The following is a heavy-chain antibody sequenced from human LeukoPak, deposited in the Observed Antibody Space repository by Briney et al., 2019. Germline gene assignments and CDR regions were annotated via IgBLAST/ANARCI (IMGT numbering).Heavy chain of an antibody. CDR2: ISSSSTYI. CDR3: ARTTVTSYSYYYMDV. J-gene: IGHJ6*03. Sequence: PGGSLRLSCAASGFTFSSYTMNWVRQAPAKGLEWVSSISSSSTYIYYADSVKGRFTISRDNAKNSLYLQMNSLRAEDTAVYYCARTTVTSYSYYYMDVWGKGTTVTVSS. V-gene: IGHV3-21*01. D-gene: IGHD4-17*01. CDR1: GFTFSSYT.